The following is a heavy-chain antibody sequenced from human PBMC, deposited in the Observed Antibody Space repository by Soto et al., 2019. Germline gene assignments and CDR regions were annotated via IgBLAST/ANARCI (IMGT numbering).Heavy chain of an antibody. CDR1: GGTFSSLP. V-gene: IGHV1-69*17. CDR2: LIPVVGIP. J-gene: IGHJ4*02. Sequence: QVHLVQSGAEVKKPGSSVRLSCKSSGGTFSSLPFSWVRQAPGQGLEWMGGLIPVVGIPTYAQRFQGRVTISAENSTSTVYMQLSNLRSEDTTVYYCAGILEFRDGHISHFHYWGQGTLVTVSS. CDR3: AGILEFRDGHISHFHY. D-gene: IGHD3-10*01.